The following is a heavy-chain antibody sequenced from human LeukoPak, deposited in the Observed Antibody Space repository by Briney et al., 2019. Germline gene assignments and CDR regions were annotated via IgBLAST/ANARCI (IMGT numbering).Heavy chain of an antibody. CDR3: ARALAALAPSDY. D-gene: IGHD5-12*01. CDR1: GFTFSDYY. V-gene: IGHV3-11*05. CDR2: ISSRSSYT. J-gene: IGHJ4*02. Sequence: GGSLRLSCAASGFTFSDYYMSWIRQAPGKGLEWVSYISSRSSYTNYADFVKGRFTISRDDAKNSLYLQMNSLRDEDTAAYYCARALAALAPSDYWGQGALVTVSS.